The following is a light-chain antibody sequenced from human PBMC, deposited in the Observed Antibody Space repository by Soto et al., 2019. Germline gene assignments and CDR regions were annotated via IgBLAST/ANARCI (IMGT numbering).Light chain of an antibody. Sequence: ALTQPASVSGSPGQSITISCTGTSSDVGSYNLVSWYQQHPGKAPKLMIYEGSKRPSGVSNRFSGSKSGNTASLTISGLQAEDEADYYCCSYAGSSTFVVFGGGTQLTVL. J-gene: IGLJ2*01. CDR3: CSYAGSSTFVV. CDR1: SSDVGSYNL. V-gene: IGLV2-23*03. CDR2: EGS.